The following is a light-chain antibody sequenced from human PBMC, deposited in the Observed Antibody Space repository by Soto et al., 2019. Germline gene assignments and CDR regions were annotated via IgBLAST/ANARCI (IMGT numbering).Light chain of an antibody. J-gene: IGLJ3*02. CDR2: STS. V-gene: IGLV7-43*01. Sequence: QAVVTQEPSLTVSPGGTVTLTCASSTGAVTSGRFANWFQQKPGQAPRPLIYSTSNRHSWTPARFSGSLLGGKAALTLSGVQPEDEAEYYCLLSYGGWLWVCGGGTKLTVL. CDR3: LLSYGGWLWV. CDR1: TGAVTSGRF.